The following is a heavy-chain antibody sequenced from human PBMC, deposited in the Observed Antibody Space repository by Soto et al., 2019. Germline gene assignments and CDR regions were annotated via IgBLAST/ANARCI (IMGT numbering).Heavy chain of an antibody. CDR1: GFTFSSHA. V-gene: IGHV3-23*01. Sequence: AFLRVSYAASGFTFSSHAMSGIREAPGKALDWVSAISGSGGSTYYADSVKGRFTISRDNSKNTLYLQMNSLRAEDTAVYYCAKDRNYCSSTSCYYYYYYGMDVWGQGTTVTVSS. CDR3: AKDRNYCSSTSCYYYYYYGMDV. J-gene: IGHJ6*02. D-gene: IGHD2-2*01. CDR2: ISGSGGST.